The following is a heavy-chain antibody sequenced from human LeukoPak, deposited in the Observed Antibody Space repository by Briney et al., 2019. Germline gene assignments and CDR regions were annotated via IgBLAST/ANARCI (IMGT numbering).Heavy chain of an antibody. CDR3: ARRRIAAAVDYYYYGMDV. Sequence: GESLRISCKGSGYSFTSYWISWVRQMPGKGLEWMGRIDPSDSYTNYSPSFQGHVTISTDKSINTAYLQWSSLKASDTAMYYCARRRIAAAVDYYYYGMDVWGQGTTVTVSS. CDR2: IDPSDSYT. CDR1: GYSFTSYW. D-gene: IGHD6-13*01. J-gene: IGHJ6*02. V-gene: IGHV5-10-1*01.